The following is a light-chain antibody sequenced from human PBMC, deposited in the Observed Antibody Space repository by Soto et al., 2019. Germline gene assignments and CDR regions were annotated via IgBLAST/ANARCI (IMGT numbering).Light chain of an antibody. V-gene: IGKV3-20*01. Sequence: EIVLSPSPVTLTLSPGERATLSCGASKSVSSTYLAWYQQKPGQAPKLLIYGASSRHTGIPDRFSGSGSGTDFTLTISSLQSEDFAVYYCQHDNSWPPYTFGQGTRLEIK. J-gene: IGKJ5*01. CDR1: KSVSSTY. CDR3: QHDNSWPPYT. CDR2: GAS.